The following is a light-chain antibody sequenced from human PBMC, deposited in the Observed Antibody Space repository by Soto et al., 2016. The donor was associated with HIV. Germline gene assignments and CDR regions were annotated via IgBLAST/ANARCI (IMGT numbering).Light chain of an antibody. V-gene: IGKV1-5*03. CDR2: KTS. Sequence: DIQMTQSPSTLSVSVGDRVTITCRASHNLGSWLAWYQQKRGEAPKLLIYKTSSLEIGVLSRFSGSGSGTEFILTISSLKFDDFATYYCQQYSRFPKTFGQGTRLEFK. J-gene: IGKJ1*01. CDR1: HNLGSW. CDR3: QQYSRFPKT.